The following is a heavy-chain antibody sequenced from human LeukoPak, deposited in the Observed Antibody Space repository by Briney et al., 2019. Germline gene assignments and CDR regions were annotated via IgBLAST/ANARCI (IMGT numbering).Heavy chain of an antibody. CDR3: ARELTVSRYGMDV. CDR2: IYYSGST. J-gene: IGHJ6*02. D-gene: IGHD1-7*01. V-gene: IGHV4-39*01. CDR1: GGSISSSSYY. Sequence: SETLSLTCTVSGGSISSSSYYWGWIRQPPGKGLEWIGSIYYSGSTYYNPSLKSRVTMSVDTSKNQFSLKLSSVTAADTAVYYCARELTVSRYGMDVWGQGTTVTVSS.